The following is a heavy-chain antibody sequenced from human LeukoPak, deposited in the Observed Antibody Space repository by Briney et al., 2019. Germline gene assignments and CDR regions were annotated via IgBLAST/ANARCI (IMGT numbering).Heavy chain of an antibody. Sequence: PGGSLRLSCAASGFTFSSYSMNWVRQAPGKGLEWVSSISSSSSYIYYADSMKGRFTISRDNAKNSLYLQMNSLRAEATAVYYCARDPTPPYYYDSSGYRDNDYWGQGTLVPVSS. D-gene: IGHD3-22*01. CDR2: ISSSSSYI. J-gene: IGHJ4*02. V-gene: IGHV3-21*01. CDR1: GFTFSSYS. CDR3: ARDPTPPYYYDSSGYRDNDY.